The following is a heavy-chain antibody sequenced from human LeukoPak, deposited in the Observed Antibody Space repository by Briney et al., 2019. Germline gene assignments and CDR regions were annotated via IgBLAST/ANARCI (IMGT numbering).Heavy chain of an antibody. CDR1: GFTFSSYS. Sequence: GGSLRLSCAASGFTFSSYSMNWVRQAPGKGLEWVSSISSISSYIYYADSVKGRFTVSRDNAKNSLYLQMDSLRAEDTAVYYCAREYSSGLSWFDPWGQGTLVTVSS. J-gene: IGHJ5*02. V-gene: IGHV3-21*01. CDR2: ISSISSYI. D-gene: IGHD6-19*01. CDR3: AREYSSGLSWFDP.